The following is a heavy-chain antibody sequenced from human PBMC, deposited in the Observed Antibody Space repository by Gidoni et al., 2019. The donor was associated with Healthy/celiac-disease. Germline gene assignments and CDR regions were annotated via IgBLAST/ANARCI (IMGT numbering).Heavy chain of an antibody. CDR2: ISGSGGST. D-gene: IGHD4-4*01. Sequence: EVQLVESGGGLVQPGGSLRLSCAASGFTFSRYAMSWVRQAPGKGLEWASAISGSGGSTYYADSVKGRFTISRDNSKNTLYLQMNSLRAEDTAVYYCAKSGSNSYYYYYYMDVWGKGTTVTVSS. CDR1: GFTFSRYA. CDR3: AKSGSNSYYYYYYMDV. J-gene: IGHJ6*03. V-gene: IGHV3-23*04.